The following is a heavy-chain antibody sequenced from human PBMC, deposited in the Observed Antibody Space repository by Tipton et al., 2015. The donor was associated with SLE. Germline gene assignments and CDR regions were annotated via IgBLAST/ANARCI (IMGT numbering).Heavy chain of an antibody. CDR2: IYSSGST. J-gene: IGHJ6*02. CDR1: GGSISSYY. V-gene: IGHV4-59*12. Sequence: TLSLTCTVSGGSISSYYWRWIRQPPGKGLEWIGYIYSSGSTTYNPSLKSRVTISVDTSKNQFSLKMSSVTAADTAVYYCARQSYYYYGMDVWGQGTTVTVSS. CDR3: ARQSYYYYGMDV.